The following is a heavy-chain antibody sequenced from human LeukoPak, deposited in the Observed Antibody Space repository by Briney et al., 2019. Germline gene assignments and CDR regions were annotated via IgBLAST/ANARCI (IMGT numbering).Heavy chain of an antibody. Sequence: GGSLRLSCAASGFTFSSYAMSWVRQAPGKGLEWVSAISGSGGSTYYADSVKGRFTISRDNSKNTLYLQMNSLRAEDTAVYCCAKEEPRDYGDYMVPDYFDYWGQGTLVTVSS. CDR1: GFTFSSYA. CDR3: AKEEPRDYGDYMVPDYFDY. J-gene: IGHJ4*02. CDR2: ISGSGGST. D-gene: IGHD4-17*01. V-gene: IGHV3-23*01.